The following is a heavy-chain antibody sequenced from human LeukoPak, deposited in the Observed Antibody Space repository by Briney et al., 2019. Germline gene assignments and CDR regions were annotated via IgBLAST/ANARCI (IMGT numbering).Heavy chain of an antibody. D-gene: IGHD6-13*01. Sequence: PSETLSLTCAVYGGSFSGYYWSWIRQPPGKGLEWIGEINHSGSTYYNPPLKSRVTISVDTSKNQFSLKLSSVTAADTAVYYCAREYSSSWVNWFDPWGQGTLVTVSS. J-gene: IGHJ5*02. CDR2: INHSGST. V-gene: IGHV4-34*01. CDR3: AREYSSSWVNWFDP. CDR1: GGSFSGYY.